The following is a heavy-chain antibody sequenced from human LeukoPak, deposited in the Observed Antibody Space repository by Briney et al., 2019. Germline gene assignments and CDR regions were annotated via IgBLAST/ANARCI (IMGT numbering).Heavy chain of an antibody. V-gene: IGHV4-38-2*02. CDR3: ARRISGAWFDP. D-gene: IGHD2-15*01. CDR1: GFSISSGYY. J-gene: IGHJ5*02. Sequence: PSETLSLTCNVSGFSISSGYYWGWIRQPPGKGLDWIGIIYHSGSTYYNPSLKGRVTMSVDTSKNQFSLKLSSVTAADTAVYYCARRISGAWFDPWGQGTLVTVSS. CDR2: IYHSGST.